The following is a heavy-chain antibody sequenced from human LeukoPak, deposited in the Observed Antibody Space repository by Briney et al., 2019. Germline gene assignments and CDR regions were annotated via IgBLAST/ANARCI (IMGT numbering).Heavy chain of an antibody. CDR1: GFTFRNHG. J-gene: IGHJ5*02. CDR3: VRDYCSGGSCYESKWFDP. Sequence: GGSLRLSCAASGFTFRNHGMYWVRQAPGKGLEWVAVIWFDGINTNHADSVKGRFTVSRDNSKNTLFLQMNSLRAEDTAVYFCVRDYCSGGSCYESKWFDPWGQGTLVTVSS. V-gene: IGHV3-33*01. D-gene: IGHD2-15*01. CDR2: IWFDGINT.